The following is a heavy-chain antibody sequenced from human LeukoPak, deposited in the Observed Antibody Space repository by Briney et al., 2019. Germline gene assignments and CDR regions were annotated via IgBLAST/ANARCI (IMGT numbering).Heavy chain of an antibody. CDR2: LNPSDGTT. Sequence: ASVNVPCQASGYTFPKSDYLHWVRQAPGRGLEWMGILNPSDGTTFYAQKFQGRVTMTRDTSTNTVYMELSSLRTEDTAVFYCARGPTDMDFDYWGQGSLVTVSS. J-gene: IGHJ4*02. CDR1: GYTFPKSDY. V-gene: IGHV1-46*01. CDR3: ARGPTDMDFDY.